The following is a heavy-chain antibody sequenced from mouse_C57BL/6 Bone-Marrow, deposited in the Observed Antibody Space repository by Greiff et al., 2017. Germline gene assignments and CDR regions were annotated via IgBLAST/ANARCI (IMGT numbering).Heavy chain of an antibody. CDR3: ATGTTVVAKDYAMDY. Sequence: VQLQQSGPELVKPGASVKISCKASGYTFTDYYINWVKQRPGQGLEWIGWIFPGSGSTYYNEKFKGKATLTVDKSSSTAYMLLSSLTSEDSAVYFCATGTTVVAKDYAMDYWGQGTSVTVSS. V-gene: IGHV1-75*01. CDR1: GYTFTDYY. J-gene: IGHJ4*01. D-gene: IGHD1-1*01. CDR2: IFPGSGST.